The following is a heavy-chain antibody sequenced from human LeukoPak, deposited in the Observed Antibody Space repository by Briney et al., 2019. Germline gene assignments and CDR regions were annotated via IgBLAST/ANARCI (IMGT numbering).Heavy chain of an antibody. Sequence: SVKVSCKASGGTFSSYAISWVRQAPGQGLEWMGGIIPIFGTANYAQKFRGRVTITADESTSTAYMELSSLRSEDTAVYYCARGWDYDSGGRPTAYVYWGQGTLVTVSS. D-gene: IGHD3-22*01. CDR1: GGTFSSYA. CDR3: ARGWDYDSGGRPTAYVY. CDR2: IIPIFGTA. V-gene: IGHV1-69*13. J-gene: IGHJ4*02.